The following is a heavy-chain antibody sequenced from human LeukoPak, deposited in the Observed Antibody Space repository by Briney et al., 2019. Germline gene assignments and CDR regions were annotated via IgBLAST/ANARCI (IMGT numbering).Heavy chain of an antibody. CDR3: AREYCSSTSCSVDY. CDR1: GFTVSSNY. V-gene: IGHV3-66*02. Sequence: GGSLRLSCAASGFTVSSNYMSWVRQAPGKGLEWVSVIYSGGSTYYADSVKGRFTISRDNSKNTLYLQMNSLRAENTAVYYCAREYCSSTSCSVDYWGQGTLVTVSS. CDR2: IYSGGST. J-gene: IGHJ4*02. D-gene: IGHD2-2*01.